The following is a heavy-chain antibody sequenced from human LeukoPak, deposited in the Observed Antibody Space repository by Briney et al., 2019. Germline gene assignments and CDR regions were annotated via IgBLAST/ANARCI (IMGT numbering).Heavy chain of an antibody. V-gene: IGHV3-48*03. Sequence: GGSLRLSCAASGFTFSSYEMNWVRQAPGKGLEWVSYISSSGSTIYYADSVKGRFTISRDNSKNTLYLQMNSLRAEDTAVYYCAKEGYCSGGSCYSAASGPFDCWGQGTLVTVSS. CDR2: ISSSGSTI. D-gene: IGHD2-15*01. CDR1: GFTFSSYE. CDR3: AKEGYCSGGSCYSAASGPFDC. J-gene: IGHJ4*02.